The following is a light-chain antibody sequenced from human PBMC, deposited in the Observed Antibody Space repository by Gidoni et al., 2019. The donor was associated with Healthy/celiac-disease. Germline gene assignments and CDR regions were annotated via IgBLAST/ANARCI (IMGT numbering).Light chain of an antibody. CDR3: QQYYSTPYS. J-gene: IGKJ2*03. V-gene: IGKV4-1*01. CDR2: WAS. CDR1: QSVLYSPNNKNY. Sequence: DIVMTQSPDSLAVSLGERATINCKSSQSVLYSPNNKNYLAWSQQKPGQPPKLLIYWASTRESGVPDRFSGSGSGTDFTLTISSLQAEDVAVYYCQQYYSTPYSFGQGTKLEIK.